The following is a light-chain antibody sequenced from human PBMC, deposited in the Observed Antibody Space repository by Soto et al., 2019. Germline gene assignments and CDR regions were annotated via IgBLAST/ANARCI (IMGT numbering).Light chain of an antibody. Sequence: QSALTQPASVSGSPGQSITISCTGTSGDVGGYNYVSWYQQHPGKAPKLMIFDVSNRPSGVSNRFSGSKSGNTASLTISGLQAEDEADYYCSSYTSSSPRVFGTGTKVTVL. CDR1: SGDVGGYNY. CDR2: DVS. CDR3: SSYTSSSPRV. J-gene: IGLJ1*01. V-gene: IGLV2-14*01.